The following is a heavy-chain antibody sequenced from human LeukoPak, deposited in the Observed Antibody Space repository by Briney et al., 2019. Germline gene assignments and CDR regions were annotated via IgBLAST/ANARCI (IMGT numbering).Heavy chain of an antibody. CDR1: GGSISSGDYY. CDR2: IYYSGST. Sequence: SETLSLTCTVSGGSISSGDYYWSWIRQPPGKGLEWVGYIYYSGSTYYNPSLKSRVTISVDTSKNQFSLKLSSVTAADTAVYYCARITYYYDSSGCLDYWGQGTLVTASS. CDR3: ARITYYYDSSGCLDY. J-gene: IGHJ4*02. D-gene: IGHD3-22*01. V-gene: IGHV4-30-4*01.